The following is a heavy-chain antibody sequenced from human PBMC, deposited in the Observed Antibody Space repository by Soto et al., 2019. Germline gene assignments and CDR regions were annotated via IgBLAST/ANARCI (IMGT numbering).Heavy chain of an antibody. V-gene: IGHV3-30-3*01. CDR3: ARVVISGSYLDY. CDR1: GFTFRSYA. J-gene: IGHJ4*02. D-gene: IGHD1-26*01. CDR2: ISYDGSNK. Sequence: PGGSLRLSCAASGFTFRSYAMHWVRQAPGKGLEWVAVISYDGSNKYYADSVKGRFTISRDNSKNTLYLQMNSLRAEDTAVYYCARVVISGSYLDYWGQGTLVTVSS.